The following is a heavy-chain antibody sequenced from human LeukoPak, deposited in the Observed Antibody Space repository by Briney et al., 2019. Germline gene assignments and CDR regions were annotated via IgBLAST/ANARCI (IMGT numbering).Heavy chain of an antibody. CDR2: IIPIFGTA. Sequence: VASVKVSCKASGGTFSSYAISWVRQAPGQGLEWMGGIIPIFGTANYAQKFQGRVTITTDESTSTAYMELSSLRPEDTAVYYCARDDSRGAAARTFDYWGQGTLVTVSS. V-gene: IGHV1-69*05. CDR1: GGTFSSYA. CDR3: ARDDSRGAAARTFDY. J-gene: IGHJ4*02. D-gene: IGHD6-13*01.